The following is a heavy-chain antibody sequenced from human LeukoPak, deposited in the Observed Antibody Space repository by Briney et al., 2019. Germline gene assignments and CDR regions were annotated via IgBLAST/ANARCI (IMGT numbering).Heavy chain of an antibody. CDR1: GGSISSYY. Sequence: PSETLSLTCTVSGGSISSYYWTGFGRPPGKGRRGLGITYYSGSTNYNPSLKSRVTISVDTSKNQFSLKLSSVTAADTAVYYCARGNYYDSSGTNWFDPWGQGTLVTVSS. CDR3: ARGNYYDSSGTNWFDP. D-gene: IGHD3-22*01. J-gene: IGHJ5*02. CDR2: TYYSGST. V-gene: IGHV4-59*13.